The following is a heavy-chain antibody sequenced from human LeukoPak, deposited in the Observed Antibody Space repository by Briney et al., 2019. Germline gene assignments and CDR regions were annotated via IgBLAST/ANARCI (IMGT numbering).Heavy chain of an antibody. J-gene: IGHJ2*01. CDR3: ARANSYYYDSSGYRGWYFDL. CDR2: INTSGGGT. Sequence: ASGTLSFSAAGYTFTSYYMHLVWEAPGQGLEWMGIINTSGGGTSYAQKYQGRVTMTRDTSTSTVYMELSSLRSEDTAVYYCARANSYYYDSSGYRGWYFDLWGRGTLVTVSS. CDR1: GYTFTSYY. V-gene: IGHV1-46*01. D-gene: IGHD3-22*01.